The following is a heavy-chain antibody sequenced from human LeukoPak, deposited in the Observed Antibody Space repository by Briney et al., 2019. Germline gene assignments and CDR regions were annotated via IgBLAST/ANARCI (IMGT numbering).Heavy chain of an antibody. CDR1: GFTFEDYA. V-gene: IGHV3-9*01. CDR2: ISWNSGSI. CDR3: AKGSGRYWTFFDF. J-gene: IGHJ4*02. Sequence: GGSLRLSCSVSGFTFEDYAMHWVRQAPGKGLEWVSGISWNSGSIYYVESVKGRFTISRDNAENSLYLQMNSLRPEDTALYYCAKGSGRYWTFFDFWGQGTLVAVSS. D-gene: IGHD1-26*01.